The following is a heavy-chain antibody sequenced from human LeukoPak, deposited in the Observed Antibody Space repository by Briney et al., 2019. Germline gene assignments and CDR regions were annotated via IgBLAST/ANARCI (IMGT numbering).Heavy chain of an antibody. CDR2: ISGSGGST. J-gene: IGHJ5*02. CDR3: TTGSYYYGSGSYYPPFDP. CDR1: GFTFSSYA. D-gene: IGHD3-10*01. V-gene: IGHV3-23*01. Sequence: GGSLRLSCAASGFTFSSYAMSWVRQAPGKGLEWVSAISGSGGSTYYADSVKGRFTISRDNSKNTLYLQMNSLKTEDTAVYYCTTGSYYYGSGSYYPPFDPWGQGTLVTVSS.